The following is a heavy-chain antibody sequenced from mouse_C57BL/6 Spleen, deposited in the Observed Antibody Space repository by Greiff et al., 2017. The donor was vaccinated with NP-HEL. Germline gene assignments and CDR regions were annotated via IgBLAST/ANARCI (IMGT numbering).Heavy chain of an antibody. D-gene: IGHD1-1*01. J-gene: IGHJ1*03. CDR1: GYTFTSYW. CDR2: IYPSDSET. CDR3: ARGAYGSSYGYFDV. Sequence: QVQLQQPGAELVRPGSSVKLSCEASGYTFTSYWMDWVKQRPGQGLEWIGNIYPSDSETHYNQKFKDKATLTVDKSSSTAYMQLSSLTSEDSAVYYCARGAYGSSYGYFDVWGTGTTVTVSS. V-gene: IGHV1-61*01.